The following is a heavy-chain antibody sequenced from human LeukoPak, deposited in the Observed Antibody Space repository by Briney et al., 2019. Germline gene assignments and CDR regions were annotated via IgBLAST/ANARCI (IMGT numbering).Heavy chain of an antibody. J-gene: IGHJ6*02. CDR3: AGELGPYGMDV. D-gene: IGHD7-27*01. V-gene: IGHV1-8*02. CDR2: MNPNSGNT. CDR1: GYTFTSYG. Sequence: ASVKVSCKASGYTFTSYGINWVRQATGQWLEWMGWMNPNSGNTGYAQKFQGRVTMTRNTSISTAYMELSSLRSEDTAVYYCAGELGPYGMDVWGQGTTVTVSS.